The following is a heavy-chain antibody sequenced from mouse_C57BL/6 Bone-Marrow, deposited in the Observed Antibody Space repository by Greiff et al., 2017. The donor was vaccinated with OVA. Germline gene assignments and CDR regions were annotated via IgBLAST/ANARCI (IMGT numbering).Heavy chain of an antibody. Sequence: EVQVVESEGGLVQPGSSMKLSCTASGFTFSDYYMAWVRQVPEKGLEWVANINYDGSSTYYLDSLKSRFIISRDNAKNILYLQMSSLKSEDTATYYCAREGRYAMDYWGQGTSVTVSS. CDR3: AREGRYAMDY. V-gene: IGHV5-16*01. CDR2: INYDGSST. CDR1: GFTFSDYY. J-gene: IGHJ4*01.